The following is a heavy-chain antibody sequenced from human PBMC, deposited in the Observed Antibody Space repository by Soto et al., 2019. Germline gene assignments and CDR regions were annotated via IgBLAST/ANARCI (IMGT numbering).Heavy chain of an antibody. Sequence: EVQLVESGGGLVQPGGSLRLSCAASGFTVSSNYMSWVRQAPGKGLEWVSVIYSGGSTYYADSVKGRFTISGDNSKNTLYLQMNSLRAETTAVYYWARGKSWFGELEPPDYWGQGTLVTVSS. CDR3: ARGKSWFGELEPPDY. CDR1: GFTVSSNY. D-gene: IGHD3-10*01. J-gene: IGHJ4*02. CDR2: IYSGGST. V-gene: IGHV3-66*01.